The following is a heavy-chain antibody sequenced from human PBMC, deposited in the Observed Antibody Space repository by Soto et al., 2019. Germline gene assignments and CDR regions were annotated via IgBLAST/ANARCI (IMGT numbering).Heavy chain of an antibody. CDR2: INAYNGNT. J-gene: IGHJ6*02. CDR1: SYTFTSYG. V-gene: IGHV1-18*01. CDR3: AMVDVYVTPSPEDV. Sequence: ASVKVSCKASSYTFTSYGISWVRQAPGQGLEWMGWINAYNGNTNYAQNLQGRLTLTTDTSTTTAYMELRSLRSNDTAIYYCAMVDVYVTPSPEDVWGQGTTVTLSS. D-gene: IGHD3-16*01.